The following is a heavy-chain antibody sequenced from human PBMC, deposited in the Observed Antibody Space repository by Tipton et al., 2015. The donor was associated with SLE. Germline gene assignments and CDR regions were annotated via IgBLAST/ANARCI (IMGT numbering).Heavy chain of an antibody. Sequence: TLSLTCTVSGGSISSSSYYWSWIRQPPGKGLEWIGTIYYSGSTYYNPSLKSRVTISLDTSKNQFSLKLSSVTAADTAVYYCASGPISPGDYWGQGTLVTVSA. J-gene: IGHJ4*02. CDR3: ASGPISPGDY. D-gene: IGHD3/OR15-3a*01. V-gene: IGHV4-39*07. CDR2: IYYSGST. CDR1: GGSISSSSYY.